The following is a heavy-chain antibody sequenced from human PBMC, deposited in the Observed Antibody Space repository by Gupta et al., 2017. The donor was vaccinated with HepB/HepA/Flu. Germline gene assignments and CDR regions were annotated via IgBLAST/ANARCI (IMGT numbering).Heavy chain of an antibody. CDR1: GFTFSSYS. D-gene: IGHD1-26*01. J-gene: IGHJ5*02. CDR3: ARDQGSGSYLGARWFDP. V-gene: IGHV3-48*02. Sequence: EVQLVESGGGLVQPGGSLRLSCAASGFTFSSYSMNWVRQAPGKGLEWVSYISSSSSTIYYADSVEGRFTISRDNAKNSLYLQMNSLRDEDTAVYYCARDQGSGSYLGARWFDPWGQGTLVTVSS. CDR2: ISSSSSTI.